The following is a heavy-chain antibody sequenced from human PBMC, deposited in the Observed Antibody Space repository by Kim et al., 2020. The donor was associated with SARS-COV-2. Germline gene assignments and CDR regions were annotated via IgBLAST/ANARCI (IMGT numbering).Heavy chain of an antibody. CDR1: GFTFSSYG. CDR2: IWYDGSNK. J-gene: IGHJ6*02. CDR3: ARDKSYQTDGRVGMDV. Sequence: GGSLRLSCAASGFTFSSYGMHWVRQAPGKGLEWVAVIWYDGSNKYYADSVKGRFSISRDNSKNTLYLQMNSLRAEDTAVYFCARDKSYQTDGRVGMDVWGQGTTVTVSS. V-gene: IGHV3-33*01. D-gene: IGHD5-18*01.